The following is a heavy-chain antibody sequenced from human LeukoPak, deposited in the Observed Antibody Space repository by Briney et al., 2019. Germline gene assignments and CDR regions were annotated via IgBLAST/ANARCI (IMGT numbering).Heavy chain of an antibody. CDR1: GFTFDDYA. CDR3: AKGPGIAAAWFDY. V-gene: IGHV3-9*01. CDR2: ISWNSGSI. Sequence: GGSLRLSCAASGFTFDDYAMHWVRQAPGKGLEWVSGISWNSGSIGYADSVKGRFTISRDNAKNSLYLQMNSLRAEDTALYYCAKGPGIAAAWFDYWGQGTLVTVSS. D-gene: IGHD6-13*01. J-gene: IGHJ4*02.